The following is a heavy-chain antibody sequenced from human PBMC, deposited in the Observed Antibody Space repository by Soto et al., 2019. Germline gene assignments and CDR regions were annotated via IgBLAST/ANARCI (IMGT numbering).Heavy chain of an antibody. J-gene: IGHJ4*02. D-gene: IGHD3-22*01. Sequence: EVQLVESGGGLVQPGGSLRLSCAASGFTFSSYWMHWVRQAPGKGLVWVSRINSDGSSTSYADSVKGRFAISRDNAENTVYLQMTSLRADDTAVYYCAGGVVESSGWNGVWGQGTLVTVSP. CDR1: GFTFSSYW. CDR2: INSDGSST. V-gene: IGHV3-74*01. CDR3: AGGVVESSGWNGV.